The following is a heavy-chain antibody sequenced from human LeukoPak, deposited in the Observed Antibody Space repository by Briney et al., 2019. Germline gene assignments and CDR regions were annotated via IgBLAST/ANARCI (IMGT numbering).Heavy chain of an antibody. J-gene: IGHJ5*01. Sequence: PSETLSHTCAVYGGSFSGYYWTWIREPPGKGLEWIGEINHSGSTNYNPSLKSRVTMSVDTSMNQFSLRLNSVTAADTAVYYCARAYGSGSYHSNWFESWGQGTLVIVSS. V-gene: IGHV4-34*01. CDR1: GGSFSGYY. D-gene: IGHD3-10*01. CDR2: INHSGST. CDR3: ARAYGSGSYHSNWFES.